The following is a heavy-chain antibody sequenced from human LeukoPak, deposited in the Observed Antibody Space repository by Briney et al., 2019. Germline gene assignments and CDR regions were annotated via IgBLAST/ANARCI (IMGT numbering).Heavy chain of an antibody. CDR2: ISYDGSNK. CDR3: ARGMDTVTTSDAFDI. CDR1: GFTFSSYT. J-gene: IGHJ3*02. Sequence: QPGRSLRLSCAASGFTFSSYTMHWVRQAPGKGLEWVAVISYDGSNKYYADSVKGRFTISRDNSKNTLYLQMNSLRAGDTAVYYCARGMDTVTTSDAFDIWGQGTMVTVSS. D-gene: IGHD4-17*01. V-gene: IGHV3-30*04.